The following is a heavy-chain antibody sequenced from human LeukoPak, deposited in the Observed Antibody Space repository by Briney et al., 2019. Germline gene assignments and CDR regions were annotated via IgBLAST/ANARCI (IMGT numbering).Heavy chain of an antibody. CDR1: GGSISSYY. CDR3: ARDAYYYDSSGYSSAFDI. V-gene: IGHV4-4*07. CDR2: IYTSGST. D-gene: IGHD3-22*01. Sequence: KASETLSLTCTVSGGSISSYYWSWIRQPAGKGLEWIGRIYTSGSTNYNPSLKSRVTISVGTSKNQFSPKLSSVTAADTAVYYCARDAYYYDSSGYSSAFDIWGQGTMVTVSS. J-gene: IGHJ3*02.